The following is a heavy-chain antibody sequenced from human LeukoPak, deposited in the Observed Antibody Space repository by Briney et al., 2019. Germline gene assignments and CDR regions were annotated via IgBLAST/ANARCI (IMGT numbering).Heavy chain of an antibody. J-gene: IGHJ4*02. CDR3: ARAVGHDPAAPGYFDY. Sequence: ASVKVSCKASGYTFSSYGISWVRQAPGQGLEWMGWISAYNGNTNYAQKLQGRVTMTTDTSTSTAYMELRSLRSDDTAVYYCARAVGHDPAAPGYFDYWGQGTLVTVSS. CDR2: ISAYNGNT. D-gene: IGHD6-13*01. V-gene: IGHV1-18*01. CDR1: GYTFSSYG.